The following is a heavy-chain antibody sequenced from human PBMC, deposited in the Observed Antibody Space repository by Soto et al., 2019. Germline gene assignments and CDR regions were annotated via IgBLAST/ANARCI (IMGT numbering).Heavy chain of an antibody. Sequence: TLSLTCTVSGVSISSGGYYWTWIRQHPQKGLEWIGYIYYSGSTNYNPSLKSRVTISVDTSKNQFSLKLSSVTAADTAVYYCARRYSSAFDIWGQGTMVTVSS. CDR3: ARRYSSAFDI. CDR2: IYYSGST. V-gene: IGHV4-61*08. J-gene: IGHJ3*02. D-gene: IGHD6-13*01. CDR1: GVSISSGGYY.